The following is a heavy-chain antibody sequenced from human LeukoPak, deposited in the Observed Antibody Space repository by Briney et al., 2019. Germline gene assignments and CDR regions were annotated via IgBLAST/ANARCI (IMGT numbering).Heavy chain of an antibody. J-gene: IGHJ4*02. Sequence: GGSLRLPCAASGFIFSTYGMYWVRQAPGKGLEWVGFMCYDGSNKYYADSAKGRFNISRDNSKNTVYLQMNSLRAEDTAVYYCARGRGYSGYDEGLDYWGRGTLVTVSS. V-gene: IGHV3-33*08. CDR2: MCYDGSNK. CDR3: ARGRGYSGYDEGLDY. CDR1: GFIFSTYG. D-gene: IGHD5-12*01.